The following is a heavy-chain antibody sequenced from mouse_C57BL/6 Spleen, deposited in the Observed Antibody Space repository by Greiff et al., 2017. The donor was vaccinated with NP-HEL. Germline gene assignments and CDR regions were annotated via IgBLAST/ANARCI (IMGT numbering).Heavy chain of an antibody. D-gene: IGHD4-1*01. Sequence: EVKLVESGGGLVQPGGSLKLSVAAPGFTFSDYYMYWVRQTPEKRLEWVAYISNGGVSTYYPDTVKGRFTISRDNAKNTLYLQMSRLKSEDTAMYYCARHKTGTRYFDVWGTGTTVTVSS. J-gene: IGHJ1*03. CDR3: ARHKTGTRYFDV. CDR2: ISNGGVST. V-gene: IGHV5-12*01. CDR1: GFTFSDYY.